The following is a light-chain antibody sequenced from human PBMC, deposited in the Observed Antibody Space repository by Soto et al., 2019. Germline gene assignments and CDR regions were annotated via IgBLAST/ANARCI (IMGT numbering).Light chain of an antibody. V-gene: IGKV1-5*03. CDR1: RSISSW. Sequence: DIQMTQSPSTLSASVGDRVTITCRASRSISSWLAWYQQKPRKAPELLIYQASSLKSGVPSRFSGNGSGTEFTLTIISLQPDDFASYYYQQYNSYYTFGQGTKLEIK. CDR3: QQYNSYYT. CDR2: QAS. J-gene: IGKJ2*01.